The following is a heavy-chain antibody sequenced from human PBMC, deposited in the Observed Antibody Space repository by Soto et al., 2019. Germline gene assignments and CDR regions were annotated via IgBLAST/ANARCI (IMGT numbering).Heavy chain of an antibody. Sequence: SETLSLTCTVSGGSISSYYWSWIRQPPGKGLEWIGYIYYSGSTNYNPSLKSRVTISVDTSKNQFSLKLSSVTAADTAVYYCARTYYDFWMESDYWGQGTQVTVSS. D-gene: IGHD3-3*01. CDR3: ARTYYDFWMESDY. J-gene: IGHJ4*02. V-gene: IGHV4-59*01. CDR1: GGSISSYY. CDR2: IYYSGST.